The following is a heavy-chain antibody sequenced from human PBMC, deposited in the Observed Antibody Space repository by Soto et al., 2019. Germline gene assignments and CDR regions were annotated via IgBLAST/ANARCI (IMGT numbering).Heavy chain of an antibody. Sequence: QVQLEQSGAEVKKPGSSVKLSCKSSGGTFSSYRISWVRQAPGQGLEWMGGIMPIFATPKYAQKFQGRVTISADESTSTAYLEVRSLTSDATAVYYCAREVSSSRFDSWGQGTLVTVSS. J-gene: IGHJ4*02. CDR2: IMPIFATP. D-gene: IGHD2-2*01. CDR1: GGTFSSYR. V-gene: IGHV1-69*01. CDR3: AREVSSSRFDS.